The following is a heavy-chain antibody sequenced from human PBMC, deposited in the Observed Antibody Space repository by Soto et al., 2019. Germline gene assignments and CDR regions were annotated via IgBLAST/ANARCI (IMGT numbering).Heavy chain of an antibody. J-gene: IGHJ4*02. CDR2: TGSKANSYTT. V-gene: IGHV3-72*01. CDR3: ARDRYDSGWYLDS. Sequence: VQLVESGGGLVQPGGSLRLSCAASGFTLSDHYMDWVRQAPGKGLEWVGRTGSKANSYTTEYAASVKGRFTISRDDSKNALYLQMNSLKTEDTAVYYCARDRYDSGWYLDSWGQGTLVTVSS. CDR1: GFTLSDHY. D-gene: IGHD6-19*01.